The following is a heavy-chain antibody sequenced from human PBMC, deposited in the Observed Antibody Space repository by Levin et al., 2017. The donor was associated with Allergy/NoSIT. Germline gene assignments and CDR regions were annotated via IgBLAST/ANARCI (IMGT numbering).Heavy chain of an antibody. Sequence: GGSLRLSCAVSGFTFNTYAMAWVRQAPGRGLKWVSSISVAGDKTYYADSVKGRFTISRDNSKNTLYLQMNSLRDEDTAVYYCAKDRGATTWGQGTLATVSS. CDR2: ISVAGDKT. CDR1: GFTFNTYA. D-gene: IGHD1-26*01. CDR3: AKDRGATT. J-gene: IGHJ5*02. V-gene: IGHV3-23*01.